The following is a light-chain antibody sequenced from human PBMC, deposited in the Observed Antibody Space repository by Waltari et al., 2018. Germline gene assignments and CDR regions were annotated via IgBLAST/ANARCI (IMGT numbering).Light chain of an antibody. V-gene: IGKV1-5*03. CDR1: QSISSW. CDR3: QQYNSYSWT. J-gene: IGKJ1*01. Sequence: DIQMTQSPSTLSASVGARVPFTCRASQSISSWLAWYQQKPGKAPKLLIYKASSLESGVPSRFSGSGSGTEFTLTISSLQPDDFATYYCQQYNSYSWTFGQGTKVEIK. CDR2: KAS.